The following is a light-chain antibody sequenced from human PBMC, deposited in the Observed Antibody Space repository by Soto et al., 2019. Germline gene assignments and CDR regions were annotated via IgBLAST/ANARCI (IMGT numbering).Light chain of an antibody. CDR3: SAHAGSTSPSWV. CDR2: EVT. Sequence: QSALTQPPSASGSPGQSVTISCTGTSSDVGGYNYVSWYQQHPGKAPKLIIYEVTKRPSGVPDRFSGSKSGNTASLTVSGLQAGDEADYSCSAHAGSTSPSWVFGGGTKLTVL. J-gene: IGLJ3*02. CDR1: SSDVGGYNY. V-gene: IGLV2-8*01.